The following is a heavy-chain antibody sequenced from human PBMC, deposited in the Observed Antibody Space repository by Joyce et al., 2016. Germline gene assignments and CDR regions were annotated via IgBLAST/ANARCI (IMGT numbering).Heavy chain of an antibody. CDR2: IIPIGNIA. J-gene: IGHJ3*02. D-gene: IGHD3-22*01. CDR1: GGTFTSYT. CDR3: ARDRPFGDYYDSGGYLRDAFDI. V-gene: IGHV1-69*08. Sequence: QVQLVQSGAEVMKPGSSVKVSCKTSGGTFTSYTLSWVRQAHGQGLEWMGRIIPIGNIANYAQKFQGRVTITADKSTSTAYMELSSLRPEDTAVYYCARDRPFGDYYDSGGYLRDAFDIWGQGTMVTVSS.